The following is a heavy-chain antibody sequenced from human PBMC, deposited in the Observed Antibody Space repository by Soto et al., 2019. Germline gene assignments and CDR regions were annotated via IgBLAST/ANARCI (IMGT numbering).Heavy chain of an antibody. V-gene: IGHV3-73*01. J-gene: IGHJ4*02. CDR3: TRAQDGHFDY. Sequence: GGSLRLFCAASGFSFSGSAMHWVRQASGKGLEWVGRIRSKANSYATAYAASVKGRFTISRDDSKSTAYLQMNSLKTEDTAIYYCTRAQDGHFDYWGQGTLVTVSS. CDR1: GFSFSGSA. CDR2: IRSKANSYAT.